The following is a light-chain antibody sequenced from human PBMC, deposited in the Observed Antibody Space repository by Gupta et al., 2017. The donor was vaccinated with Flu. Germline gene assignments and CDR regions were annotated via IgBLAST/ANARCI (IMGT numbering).Light chain of an antibody. J-gene: IGKJ2*01. CDR2: WAS. CDR3: HHSYSLPRT. Sequence: GQNLYLHIIWASTRESGVPDRFSGSGTGTNFTLTIHSLQAEDVAVYYCHHSYSLPRTFGQGTKLDIQ. V-gene: IGKV4-1*01.